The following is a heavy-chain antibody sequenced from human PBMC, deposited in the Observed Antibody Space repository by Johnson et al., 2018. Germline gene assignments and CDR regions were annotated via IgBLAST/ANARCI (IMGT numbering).Heavy chain of an antibody. V-gene: IGHV3-21*01. Sequence: VQLVQSGGGLVKXGESXRLXCAASGFGFSDYSMNWVRQAPGKGLEWVSSISSSSGSIYFEDSMKGRFTVSRDNARNKRYLQLNSLRAEDTAVYYGTRDRRVLKDHDAFDIWGQGTMVTVSS. J-gene: IGHJ3*02. CDR1: GFGFSDYS. CDR2: ISSSSGSI. D-gene: IGHD2-8*01. CDR3: TRDRRVLKDHDAFDI.